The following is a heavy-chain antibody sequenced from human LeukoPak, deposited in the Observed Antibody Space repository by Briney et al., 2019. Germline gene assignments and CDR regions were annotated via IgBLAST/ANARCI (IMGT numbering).Heavy chain of an antibody. Sequence: GGSLRLSCAASGFTFSSYAMSWVRQAPGKGLEWVSGISGSGGSTNYADSVKGRFTISRDNSKNTLSLQMNSLRAEDTAVYYCAKSSAYSSTWYPDYWGQGTLVTVSS. CDR2: ISGSGGST. D-gene: IGHD6-13*01. CDR1: GFTFSSYA. J-gene: IGHJ4*02. V-gene: IGHV3-23*01. CDR3: AKSSAYSSTWYPDY.